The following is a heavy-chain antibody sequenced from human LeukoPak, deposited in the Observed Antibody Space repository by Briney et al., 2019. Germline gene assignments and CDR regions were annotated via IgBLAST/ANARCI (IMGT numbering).Heavy chain of an antibody. CDR3: ARDVIVVVPAADDDAFDI. J-gene: IGHJ3*02. CDR2: IYHSGST. V-gene: IGHV4-30-2*01. D-gene: IGHD2-2*01. CDR1: GGSISSGGYY. Sequence: SETLSLTCTVSGGSISSGGYYWSWIRQPPGKGLEWIGYIYHSGSTYYNPSLKSRVTISVDRSKNQFSLKLSSVTAADTAVYYCARDVIVVVPAADDDAFDIWGQGTMVTVSS.